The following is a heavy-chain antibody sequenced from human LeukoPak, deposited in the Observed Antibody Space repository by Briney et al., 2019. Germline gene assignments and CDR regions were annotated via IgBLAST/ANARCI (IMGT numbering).Heavy chain of an antibody. CDR2: IYHSGST. V-gene: IGHV4-30-2*01. CDR3: ARQAYGSGWYGGYFDY. D-gene: IGHD6-19*01. Sequence: SETLSLTCTVSGGSISSGGYSWSWIRQPPGKGLEWIGYIYHSGSTYYNPSLKSRVTISVDRSKNQFSLKLSSVTAADTAVYYCARQAYGSGWYGGYFDYWGQGTLVTVSS. J-gene: IGHJ4*02. CDR1: GGSISSGGYS.